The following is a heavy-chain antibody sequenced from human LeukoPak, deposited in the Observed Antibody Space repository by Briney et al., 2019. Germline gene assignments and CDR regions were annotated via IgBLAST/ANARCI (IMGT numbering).Heavy chain of an antibody. D-gene: IGHD1-1*01. J-gene: IGHJ5*02. CDR1: GFTFSSYS. CDR2: ISSSSGCI. V-gene: IGHV3-21*01. Sequence: PGGSLRLSCAASGFTFSSYSMNWVRQAPGKGLEWVSSISSSSGCIYYADSVKGRFTISRDNAKNSRYLQMNTLRAEDTAVYYCATDLSNAWYDQFDPWGQGTLVTVSS. CDR3: ATDLSNAWYDQFDP.